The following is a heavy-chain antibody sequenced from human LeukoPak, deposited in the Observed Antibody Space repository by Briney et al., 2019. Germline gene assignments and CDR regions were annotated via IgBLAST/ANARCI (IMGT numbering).Heavy chain of an antibody. CDR3: AREADDYYGMDV. CDR2: IYPGDSDT. V-gene: IGHV5-51*01. CDR1: GYSFTSYW. Sequence: GESLKTSCKGSGYSFTSYWIGGGRQIPGKGLELMGIIYPGDSDTRYSPSFQGEVTISADKSISTANLQWSRLKASDTAMYYGAREADDYYGMDVWGQGTTVTASS. J-gene: IGHJ6*02.